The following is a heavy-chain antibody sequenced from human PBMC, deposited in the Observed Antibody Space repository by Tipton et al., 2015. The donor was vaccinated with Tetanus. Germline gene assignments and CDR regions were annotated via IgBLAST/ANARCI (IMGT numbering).Heavy chain of an antibody. Sequence: TLSLTCAVYGGSFSVYYWSWIRQPPGKGLEWIGEINHSGSTNYNPSLKSRVTISVDTSKNQFSLKLSSVTAADTAVYYCARDRGVTSPFGSYYYGMDVWGQGTTVTASS. V-gene: IGHV4-34*01. J-gene: IGHJ6*02. CDR2: INHSGST. CDR1: GGSFSVYY. CDR3: ARDRGVTSPFGSYYYGMDV. D-gene: IGHD2-21*02.